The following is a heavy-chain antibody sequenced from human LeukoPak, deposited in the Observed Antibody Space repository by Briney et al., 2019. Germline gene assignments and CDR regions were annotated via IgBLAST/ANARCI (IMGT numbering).Heavy chain of an antibody. CDR3: ASQALGFDP. J-gene: IGHJ5*02. V-gene: IGHV4-39*01. Sequence: SETLSLTCTVSGGSISSSCYYWGWIRQPPGKGLEWIGSIYYSGSTYYNPSLKSRVTISVDTSKNQFSLKLSSVTAADTAVYYCASQALGFDPWGQGTLVTVSS. CDR1: GGSISSSCYY. CDR2: IYYSGST.